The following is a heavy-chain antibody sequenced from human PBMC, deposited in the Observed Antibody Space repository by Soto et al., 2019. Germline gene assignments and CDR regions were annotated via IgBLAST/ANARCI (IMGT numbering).Heavy chain of an antibody. CDR3: AREYSSSWPDAFDI. CDR1: GFTFSSYS. Sequence: EVQLVESGGGLVKPGGSLRLSCAASGFTFSSYSMNWVRQAPGKGLQWVSSISSSSSYIYYADSVKGRFTISRDNAKNSLYLQMNSLRAEDTAVYSCAREYSSSWPDAFDIWGQGTMVTVSS. CDR2: ISSSSSYI. V-gene: IGHV3-21*01. D-gene: IGHD6-13*01. J-gene: IGHJ3*02.